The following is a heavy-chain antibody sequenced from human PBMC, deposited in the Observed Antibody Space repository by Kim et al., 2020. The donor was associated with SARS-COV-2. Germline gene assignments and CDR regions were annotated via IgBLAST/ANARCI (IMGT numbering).Heavy chain of an antibody. CDR1: GFNFDDYA. V-gene: IGHV3-9*01. Sequence: GGSLRLSCAASGFNFDDYAMHWVRQAPGKGLEWVSGITFNSASTGYADSVKGRFTISRDNAKHSLYLQMNGLRAEDTALYHCAKVREGYRAPYYNYALDVWGQGTTVTVSS. D-gene: IGHD5-18*01. CDR2: ITFNSAST. J-gene: IGHJ6*02. CDR3: AKVREGYRAPYYNYALDV.